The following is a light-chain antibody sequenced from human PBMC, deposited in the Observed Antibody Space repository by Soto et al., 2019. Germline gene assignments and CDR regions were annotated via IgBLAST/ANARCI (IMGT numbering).Light chain of an antibody. CDR3: SSYTSTSSYV. CDR2: EVS. J-gene: IGLJ1*01. CDR1: SSDIGNYNY. Sequence: QSVVTQPASVSGSPGQSITISCTGTSSDIGNYNYVSWYQQHPGKAPKLMISEVSNRPSGVSNRFSGSKSGNTASLTISGLQAEDEADYYCSSYTSTSSYVFGGGTKVTVL. V-gene: IGLV2-14*01.